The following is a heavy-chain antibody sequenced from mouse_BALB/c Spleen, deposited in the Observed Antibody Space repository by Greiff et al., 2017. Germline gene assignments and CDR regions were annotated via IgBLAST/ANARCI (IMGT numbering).Heavy chain of an antibody. V-gene: IGHV1-82*01. J-gene: IGHJ4*01. Sequence: VQRVESGPELVKPGASVKISCKASGYAFSSSWMNWVKQRPGQGLEWIGRIYPGDGDTNYNGKFKGKATLTADKSSSTAYMQLSSLTSVDSAVYFCARYYDDYAMDYWGQGTSVTVSS. CDR3: ARYYDDYAMDY. CDR1: GYAFSSSW. D-gene: IGHD2-4*01. CDR2: IYPGDGDT.